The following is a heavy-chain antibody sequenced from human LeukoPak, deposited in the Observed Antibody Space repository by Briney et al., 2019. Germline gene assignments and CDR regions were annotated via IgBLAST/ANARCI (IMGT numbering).Heavy chain of an antibody. CDR2: IIPVFGEA. V-gene: IGHV1-69*08. CDR1: GGTFTSYT. CDR3: AGGAGITLIAADF. D-gene: IGHD3-22*01. Sequence: GASVKVSCKASGGTFTSYTISWVRQAPGQGLEWMGRIIPVFGEANYAQKFQGRVTISADKSTNTAYMEPSSLRSEDTAVYYCAGGAGITLIAADFWGQGTLVTVSS. J-gene: IGHJ4*02.